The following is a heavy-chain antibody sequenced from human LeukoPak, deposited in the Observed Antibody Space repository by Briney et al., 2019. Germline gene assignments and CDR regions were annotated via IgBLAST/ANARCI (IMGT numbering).Heavy chain of an antibody. J-gene: IGHJ6*02. D-gene: IGHD3-3*01. CDR1: GYTFTGYY. Sequence: GASVKVSRKASGYTFTGYYMHWVRQAPGQGLEWMGWINPNSGGTNYAQKFQGRVTMTRDTSISTAYMELSRLRSDDTAVYYCARGRSTYYDFWSAYLGPHDFYYYAMDVWGQGTTVTVSS. V-gene: IGHV1-2*02. CDR2: INPNSGGT. CDR3: ARGRSTYYDFWSAYLGPHDFYYYAMDV.